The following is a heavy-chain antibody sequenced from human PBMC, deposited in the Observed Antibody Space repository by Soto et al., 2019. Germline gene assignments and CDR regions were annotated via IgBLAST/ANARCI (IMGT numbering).Heavy chain of an antibody. D-gene: IGHD4-17*01. CDR3: ARTRDYGDYPALDAFDI. J-gene: IGHJ3*02. V-gene: IGHV3-21*01. Sequence: EVQLVESGGGLVKPGGSLRLSCAASGFTFSSYSMNWVRQAPGKGLEWVSSISSSSSYIYYADSVKGRFTISRDNAKNSLYLQRNSLRAEDTAVYYCARTRDYGDYPALDAFDIWGQGTMVTVSS. CDR1: GFTFSSYS. CDR2: ISSSSSYI.